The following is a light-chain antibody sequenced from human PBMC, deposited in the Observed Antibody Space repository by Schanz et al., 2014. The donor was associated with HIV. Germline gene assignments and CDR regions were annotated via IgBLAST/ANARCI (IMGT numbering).Light chain of an antibody. CDR1: SGHSSYA. CDR2: LNSDGSH. Sequence: QLVLTQSPSASASLGASVKLTCTLSSGHSSYAIAWHQQQPEKGPRSLMKLNSDGSHSKGDVIPDRFSGSSSGAERYLTISSLQSEDEADYYCQTWGAGVRVFGGGTKLTVL. V-gene: IGLV4-69*01. J-gene: IGLJ3*02. CDR3: QTWGAGVRV.